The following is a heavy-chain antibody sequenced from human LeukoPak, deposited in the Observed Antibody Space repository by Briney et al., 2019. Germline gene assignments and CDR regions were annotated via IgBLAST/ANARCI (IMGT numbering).Heavy chain of an antibody. CDR2: FDPEDGET. D-gene: IGHD2-2*01. Sequence: ASVKVSCKVSGYTLTELSMHWVRQAPGKGFEWMGGFDPEDGETIYAQKLQGRVTMTTDTSTSTAYMELRSLRSDDTAVYYCARDAWDIVVVPAAMPLKYYYYYMDVWGKGTTVTISS. CDR3: ARDAWDIVVVPAAMPLKYYYYYMDV. V-gene: IGHV1-24*01. J-gene: IGHJ6*03. CDR1: GYTLTELS.